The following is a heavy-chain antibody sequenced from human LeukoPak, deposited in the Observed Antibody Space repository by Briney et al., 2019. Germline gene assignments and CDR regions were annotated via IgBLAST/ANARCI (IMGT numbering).Heavy chain of an antibody. D-gene: IGHD3-22*01. Sequence: GASVKVSCKASGYTFTGYYMHWVRQAPGQGLEWMGWINPNSGGTNYAQKFQGRVTMTRDTSISTAYMELSRLRSDDTAVYYCARGSSYYYDSSGYRIDYWGQGTLVTVSS. CDR1: GYTFTGYY. V-gene: IGHV1-2*02. CDR3: ARGSSYYYDSSGYRIDY. CDR2: INPNSGGT. J-gene: IGHJ4*02.